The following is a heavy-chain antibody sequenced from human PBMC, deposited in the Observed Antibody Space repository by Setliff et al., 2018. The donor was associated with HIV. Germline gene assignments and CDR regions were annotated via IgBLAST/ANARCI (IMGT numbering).Heavy chain of an antibody. CDR2: IIPMFGTA. V-gene: IGHV1-69*13. J-gene: IGHJ5*02. Sequence: SVKVSCKASGDTFRSRAFNWVRQAPGQGPEWMGGIIPMFGTANYAQKFQGRVTITADESTSTVYLELISLRSEDTAVYYCARDIPHDYTFWSGSTRFDPWGQGTLVTVSS. CDR3: ARDIPHDYTFWSGSTRFDP. CDR1: GDTFRSRA. D-gene: IGHD3-3*01.